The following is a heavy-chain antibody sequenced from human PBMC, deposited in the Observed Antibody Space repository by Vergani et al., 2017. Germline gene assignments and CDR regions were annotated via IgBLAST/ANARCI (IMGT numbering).Heavy chain of an antibody. J-gene: IGHJ6*02. V-gene: IGHV1-24*01. CDR1: GYTLTELS. Sequence: QVQLVQSGAEVKKPGASVKVSCKVSGYTLTELSMHWVRQAPGKGLEWMGGFDPEDGETIYAQKFQGRVTMTEDTSTDTAYMELSSLRSEDTAVYYCATAYGIAAAGSRPKDKYYYYGMDVWGQGTTVTVSS. D-gene: IGHD6-13*01. CDR3: ATAYGIAAAGSRPKDKYYYYGMDV. CDR2: FDPEDGET.